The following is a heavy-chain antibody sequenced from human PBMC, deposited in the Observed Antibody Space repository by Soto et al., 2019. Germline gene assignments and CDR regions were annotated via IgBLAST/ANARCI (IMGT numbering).Heavy chain of an antibody. CDR2: INHSGST. D-gene: IGHD2-15*01. CDR1: GGSFSGYY. J-gene: IGHJ5*02. Sequence: SETLSLTCAVYGGSFSGYYWSWIRQPPGKGLEWIGEINHSGSTNYNPSLKSRVTISVDTSKNQFSLKLSSVTAADTAAYYCARAGVVVAATHTGWFDPWGQGTLVTVSS. CDR3: ARAGVVVAATHTGWFDP. V-gene: IGHV4-34*01.